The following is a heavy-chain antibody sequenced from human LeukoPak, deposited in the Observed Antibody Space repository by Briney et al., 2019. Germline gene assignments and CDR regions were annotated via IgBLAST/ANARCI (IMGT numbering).Heavy chain of an antibody. CDR2: IKSKTDGGTT. Sequence: GGSLRLSCAASGFTFSNAWMSWVRQAPGKGLEWVGRIKSKTDGGTTDYAAPVKGRSTISRDDSKNTLYLQMNSLKTEDTAVYYCTTDSSSWYNFDYWGQGTLVTVSS. CDR3: TTDSSSWYNFDY. CDR1: GFTFSNAW. J-gene: IGHJ4*02. V-gene: IGHV3-15*01. D-gene: IGHD6-13*01.